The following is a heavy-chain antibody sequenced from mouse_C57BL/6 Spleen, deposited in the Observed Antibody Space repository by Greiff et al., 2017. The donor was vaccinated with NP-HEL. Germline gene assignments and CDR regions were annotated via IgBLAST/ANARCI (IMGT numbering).Heavy chain of an antibody. V-gene: IGHV1-82*01. D-gene: IGHD2-4*01. CDR1: GYAFSSSW. CDR3: ARYDYDGYFDV. Sequence: VQLQESGPELVKPGASVKISCKASGYAFSSSWMNWVKQRPGKGLEWIGRIYPGDGDTNYNGKFKGKATLTADKSSSTAYMQLSSLTSEDSAVYCCARYDYDGYFDVWGTGTTVTVSS. CDR2: IYPGDGDT. J-gene: IGHJ1*03.